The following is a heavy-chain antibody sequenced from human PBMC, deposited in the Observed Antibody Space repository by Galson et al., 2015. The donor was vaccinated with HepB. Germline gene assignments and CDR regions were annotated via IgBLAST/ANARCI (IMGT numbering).Heavy chain of an antibody. CDR1: GFTFSRYA. V-gene: IGHV3-23*01. J-gene: IGHJ6*03. Sequence: SLRLSCAASGFTFSRYAMIWVRQAPGKGLEWVSAISGNDGTTYYADSVKGRFTISRDNSKNTLYLQLTSLRAEDTALYYCAKGGNYDEYYYYYMDVWGRGTTVTVSS. CDR2: ISGNDGTT. CDR3: AKGGNYDEYYYYYMDV. D-gene: IGHD3-22*01.